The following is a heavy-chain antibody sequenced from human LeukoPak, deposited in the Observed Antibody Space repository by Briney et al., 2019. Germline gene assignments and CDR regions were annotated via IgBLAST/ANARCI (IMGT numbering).Heavy chain of an antibody. Sequence: PSQTRSLICAVSGGSISSGNWWSWVRQPPGKGLKWIGEIYHSGSTNYNPSLKSRVTISVDKSQNQFSLKLSSVTAADTAVYYCATRGSYYAAAFDIWGQGTMVTVSS. CDR1: GGSISSGNW. J-gene: IGHJ3*02. CDR3: ATRGSYYAAAFDI. V-gene: IGHV4-4*02. CDR2: IYHSGST. D-gene: IGHD1-26*01.